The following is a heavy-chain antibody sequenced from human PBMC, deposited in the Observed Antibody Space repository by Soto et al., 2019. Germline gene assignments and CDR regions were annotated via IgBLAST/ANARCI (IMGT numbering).Heavy chain of an antibody. V-gene: IGHV2-5*02. D-gene: IGHD1-26*01. CDR2: IYWDDDK. CDR3: AHSSEPNFWFDP. J-gene: IGHJ5*02. Sequence: SGPTLVNPTQTLTLTCTFSGFSLSTSGVGVGWIRQPPGKALEWLALIYWDDDKRYSPSLKGRLTITKDTSKNQVVLTMTNMEPVDTATYYCAHSSEPNFWFDPWGQGTLVTVSS. CDR1: GFSLSTSGVG.